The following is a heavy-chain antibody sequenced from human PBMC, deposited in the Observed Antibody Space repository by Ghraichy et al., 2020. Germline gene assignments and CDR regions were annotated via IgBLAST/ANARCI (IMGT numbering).Heavy chain of an antibody. CDR2: TYYRSKWYN. J-gene: IGHJ4*02. CDR1: GDSVSSNSAA. CDR3: ARQGGELLDAGFDY. Sequence: SRTLSLTCAISGDSVSSNSAAWNWIRQSPSRGLEWLGRTYYRSKWYNDYAVSVKSRITINPDTSKNQFSQQLNSVTPEDTAVYYCARQGGELLDAGFDYWGQGTLVTVSS. V-gene: IGHV6-1*01. D-gene: IGHD1-26*01.